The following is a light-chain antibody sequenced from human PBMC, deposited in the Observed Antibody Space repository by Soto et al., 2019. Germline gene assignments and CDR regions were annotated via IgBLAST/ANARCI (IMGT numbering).Light chain of an antibody. CDR2: DAS. V-gene: IGKV1-5*01. Sequence: DIQMTQSPSTLSASVGDGVTITCRASETITTSLAWYQQQPGTAPKVLIYDASTLESGVPSRFSGSGSATEFTLTISSLQPADFETYYCQQYGSYPRTFGQGTKVDI. CDR1: ETITTS. CDR3: QQYGSYPRT. J-gene: IGKJ1*01.